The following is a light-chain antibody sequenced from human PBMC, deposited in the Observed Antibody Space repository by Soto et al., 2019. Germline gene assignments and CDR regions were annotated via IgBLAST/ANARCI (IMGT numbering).Light chain of an antibody. Sequence: QSALTQPRSVSGSHGQSVTISCTGTSVDIGGYNYVSWYQHHPGKAPKLMIYDVTTRPSGVPDRFSGSKSGNTASLAISGLQAEDEADYYCCSYAGSYSLVFGGGTKLTVL. CDR2: DVT. CDR1: SVDIGGYNY. V-gene: IGLV2-11*01. CDR3: CSYAGSYSLV. J-gene: IGLJ2*01.